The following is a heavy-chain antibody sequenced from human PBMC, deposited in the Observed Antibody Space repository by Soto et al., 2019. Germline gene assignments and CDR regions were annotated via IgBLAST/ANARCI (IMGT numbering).Heavy chain of an antibody. Sequence: GGSLRLSCAASGFTFSSYAMSWVRQAPGKGLGWVSAISGSGGSTYYPDSVKGRFTISRDNSKNTLYLQMNSLRAEDTAVYYCAKKAPRGHYYDSSGYYYDYWGQGTLVTVSS. D-gene: IGHD3-22*01. J-gene: IGHJ4*02. CDR1: GFTFSSYA. V-gene: IGHV3-23*01. CDR3: AKKAPRGHYYDSSGYYYDY. CDR2: ISGSGGST.